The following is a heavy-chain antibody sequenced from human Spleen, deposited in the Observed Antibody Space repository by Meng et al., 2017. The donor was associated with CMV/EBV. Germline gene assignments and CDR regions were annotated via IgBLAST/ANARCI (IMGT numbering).Heavy chain of an antibody. CDR3: ARDRTGTSGFYYYYGMDV. CDR2: INSDGSSI. Sequence: GGSLRLSCAASGFTFNNYWMHWVRQAPGKGLVWVSRINSDGSSISDADSVKGRFTISRDNAKNSLYLQMNSLRAEDTAVYYCARDRTGTSGFYYYYGMDVWGQGTTVTVSS. CDR1: GFTFNNYW. V-gene: IGHV3-74*01. J-gene: IGHJ6*02. D-gene: IGHD1-7*01.